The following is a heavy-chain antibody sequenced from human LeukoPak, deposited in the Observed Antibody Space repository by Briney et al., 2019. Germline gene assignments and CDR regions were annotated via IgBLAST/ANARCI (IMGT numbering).Heavy chain of an antibody. Sequence: ASVKISCKASGYTFTSHYMHWVRQAPGQGLELMGVIHPSGSSTNYAQKFQGRVTMTKDTSTSTVYIELNSLRSGDTAVYYCARMDMDIAMVTNYLDHWGQGTLVTVSS. CDR3: ARMDMDIAMVTNYLDH. J-gene: IGHJ4*02. CDR2: IHPSGSST. D-gene: IGHD5-18*01. V-gene: IGHV1-46*01. CDR1: GYTFTSHY.